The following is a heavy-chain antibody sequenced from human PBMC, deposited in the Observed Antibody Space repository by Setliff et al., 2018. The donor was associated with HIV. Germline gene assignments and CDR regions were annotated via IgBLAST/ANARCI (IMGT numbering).Heavy chain of an antibody. CDR1: GFTFSNYA. D-gene: IGHD5-12*01. Sequence: GGSLRLSCAASGFTFSNYAMSWVRQAPGKGLEWVSVIYEDGSRIYYAESVRGRFTISRDNAKSSLYLQMNSLRADDTAVYYCAILVSTTPGDAYWGQGTLVTVSS. J-gene: IGHJ4*02. CDR3: AILVSTTPGDAY. V-gene: IGHV3-23*03. CDR2: IYEDGSRI.